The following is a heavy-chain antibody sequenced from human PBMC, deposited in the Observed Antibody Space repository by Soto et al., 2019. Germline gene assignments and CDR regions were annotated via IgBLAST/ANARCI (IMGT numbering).Heavy chain of an antibody. V-gene: IGHV1-18*01. J-gene: IGHJ6*02. Sequence: QVQLVQSGAEVKKPGASVKVSCKASGYTFTSYGISWVRQAPGQGLEWMGWISAYNGNTHYAQKLQGRVTLTTDTSTSTAYMELRSLRSDDTAVYYCARDNSGSYSPAGYYYGMDVWGQGTTVTVSS. CDR1: GYTFTSYG. D-gene: IGHD1-26*01. CDR2: ISAYNGNT. CDR3: ARDNSGSYSPAGYYYGMDV.